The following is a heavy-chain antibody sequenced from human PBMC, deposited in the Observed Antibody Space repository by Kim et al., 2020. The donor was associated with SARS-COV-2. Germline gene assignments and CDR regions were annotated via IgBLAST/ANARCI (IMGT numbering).Heavy chain of an antibody. V-gene: IGHV3-15*05. CDR3: VREPHFDY. CDR2: GGTT. J-gene: IGHJ4*02. Sequence: GGTTDHAAPARGRLTISRDDSKDTLFLQMNSLRAEDTAMYYCVREPHFDYWGQGTLVTVSS.